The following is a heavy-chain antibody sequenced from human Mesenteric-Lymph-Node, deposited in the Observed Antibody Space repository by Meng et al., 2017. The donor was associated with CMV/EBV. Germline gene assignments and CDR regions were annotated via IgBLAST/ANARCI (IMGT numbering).Heavy chain of an antibody. CDR3: ARDMAMVEGYGMDV. J-gene: IGHJ6*02. V-gene: IGHV1-18*01. D-gene: IGHD4/OR15-4a*01. Sequence: ASVKVSCKASGYTFTSYGISWVRQAPGQGLEWIGWISAYNGNTNYAQKLQGRVTMTTDTSTSTAYMELRSLRSDDTAVYYCARDMAMVEGYGMDVWGQGTTVTVSS. CDR1: GYTFTSYG. CDR2: ISAYNGNT.